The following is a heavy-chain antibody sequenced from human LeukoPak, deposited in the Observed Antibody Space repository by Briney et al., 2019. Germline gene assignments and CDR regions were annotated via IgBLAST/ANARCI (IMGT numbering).Heavy chain of an antibody. Sequence: RTSETLSLTCTVSGASISSYYWSWIRQPAGKALEWIGHIQASGSTNYNPSLKSRVTMSVDTSKNQFSLKLSSVTAADTAVYYCARDRRHCTGGSCYSERHYNYYYYMDVWGKGTTVTISS. J-gene: IGHJ6*03. D-gene: IGHD2-15*01. CDR1: GASISSYY. CDR2: IQASGST. CDR3: ARDRRHCTGGSCYSERHYNYYYYMDV. V-gene: IGHV4-4*07.